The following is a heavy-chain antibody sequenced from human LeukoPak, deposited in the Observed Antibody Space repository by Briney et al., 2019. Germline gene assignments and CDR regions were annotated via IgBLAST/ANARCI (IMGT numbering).Heavy chain of an antibody. Sequence: GASVKVSCKASGGTFSSYAISWVRQAPGQGLEWMGGIIPIFGTANYAQKFQGRVTITTDESTSTVYMELSSLRSEDTAVYYCARGHDHDYGDYWGQGTLVTVSS. V-gene: IGHV1-69*05. CDR1: GGTFSSYA. J-gene: IGHJ4*02. CDR3: ARGHDHDYGDY. CDR2: IIPIFGTA.